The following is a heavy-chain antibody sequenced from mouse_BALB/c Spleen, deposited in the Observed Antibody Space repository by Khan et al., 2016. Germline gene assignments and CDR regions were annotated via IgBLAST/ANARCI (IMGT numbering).Heavy chain of an antibody. D-gene: IGHD2-10*02. V-gene: IGHV2-9*02. CDR2: IWPGGST. CDR1: GFSLTTYG. CDR3: ARVQYGNYDHFDY. Sequence: QVQLKESGPGLVAPSQSLSITCTVSGFSLTTYGVHWVRQPPGKGLKWLGVIWPGGSTNYNSALMSRLSISKDNSKSQVFLKMNSLQTDDTAIYYCARVQYGNYDHFDYWGQGTTLTVSS. J-gene: IGHJ2*01.